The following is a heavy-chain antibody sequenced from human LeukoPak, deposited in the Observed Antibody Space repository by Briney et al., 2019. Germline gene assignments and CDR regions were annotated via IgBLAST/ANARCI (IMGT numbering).Heavy chain of an antibody. CDR3: AAAAGIGFDY. D-gene: IGHD6-13*01. Sequence: SVKVSCKASGGTVTTYTLTWVRQAPGQGLEWMGGIIPIFGTPNYAQKFQGRVTITADESTSTAYMELSSLRSEDTAVYYCAAAAGIGFDYWGQGTLVTVSS. J-gene: IGHJ4*02. CDR2: IIPIFGTP. V-gene: IGHV1-69*13. CDR1: GGTVTTYT.